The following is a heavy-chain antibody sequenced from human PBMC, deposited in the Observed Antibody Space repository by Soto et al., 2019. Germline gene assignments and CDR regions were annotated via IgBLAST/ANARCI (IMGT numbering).Heavy chain of an antibody. D-gene: IGHD5-12*01. V-gene: IGHV4-59*01. CDR3: ARLGRGYDEYYFDY. Sequence: SETLSLTCTVSGGSISSYYWSWIRQPPGKGLEWIGYIYYSGSTNYNPSLKSRVTISVDTSKNQFSLKLSSVTAADTAVYYCARLGRGYDEYYFDYWGQGTLVTVSS. CDR1: GGSISSYY. CDR2: IYYSGST. J-gene: IGHJ4*02.